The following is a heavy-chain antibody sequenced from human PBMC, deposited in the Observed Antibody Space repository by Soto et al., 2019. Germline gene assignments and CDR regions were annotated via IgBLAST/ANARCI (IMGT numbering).Heavy chain of an antibody. V-gene: IGHV3-30-3*01. CDR2: ISYDGSNK. Sequence: QVLLVESGGGVVQPGRSLRLSCAASGFTFSSYAMHWVRQAPGKGLEWVAVISYDGSNKYYADSVKGRFTISRDNSKNTLYLQMNSLRAEDTAVYYCARGDYVGYWGQGTLVTVSS. CDR1: GFTFSSYA. CDR3: ARGDYVGY. J-gene: IGHJ4*02.